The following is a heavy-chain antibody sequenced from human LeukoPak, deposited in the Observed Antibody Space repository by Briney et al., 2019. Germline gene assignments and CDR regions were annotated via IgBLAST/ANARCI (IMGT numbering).Heavy chain of an antibody. Sequence: GGSLRLSCAASGVTFSSYAMSWVRQAPGKGLEWVSAISGSGGSTYYADSVKGRFTISRDNSKNTLYLQMNSLRAEDTAVYYCAKGQYCSSTSCYGTHYYYYMDVWGKGTTVTVSS. CDR3: AKGQYCSSTSCYGTHYYYYMDV. D-gene: IGHD2-2*01. CDR1: GVTFSSYA. V-gene: IGHV3-23*01. J-gene: IGHJ6*03. CDR2: ISGSGGST.